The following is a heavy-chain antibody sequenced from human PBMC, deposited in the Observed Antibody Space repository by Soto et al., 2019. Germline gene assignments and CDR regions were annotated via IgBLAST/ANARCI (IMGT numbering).Heavy chain of an antibody. D-gene: IGHD6-13*01. CDR3: ARTYSSSWLGLRYYYYYGMDV. CDR1: GFTFSSYW. Sequence: PGGSLRLSCAASGFTFSSYWMHWVRQAPGKGLVWVSRINSDGSSTSYADSVKGRFTISRDNAKNTLYLQMNSLRAEDTAVYYCARTYSSSWLGLRYYYYYGMDVWGQGTTVTVPS. J-gene: IGHJ6*02. V-gene: IGHV3-74*01. CDR2: INSDGSST.